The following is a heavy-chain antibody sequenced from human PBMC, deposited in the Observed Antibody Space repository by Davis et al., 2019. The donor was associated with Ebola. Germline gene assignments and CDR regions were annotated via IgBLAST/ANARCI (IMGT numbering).Heavy chain of an antibody. J-gene: IGHJ5*02. CDR1: GGSISSYY. V-gene: IGHV4-59*08. D-gene: IGHD3-10*02. CDR2: IYYSGST. Sequence: SETLSLTCTVSGGSISSYYWSWIRQPPGKGLEWIGYIYYSGSTNYNPSLKSRVTISVDTSKNQFSLKLSSGTAADTAVYYCARARYYYGRGRLDPWGQGTLVTVSS. CDR3: ARARYYYGRGRLDP.